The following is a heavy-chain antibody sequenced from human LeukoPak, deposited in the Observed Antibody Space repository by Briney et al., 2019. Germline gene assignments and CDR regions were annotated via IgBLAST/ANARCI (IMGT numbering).Heavy chain of an antibody. V-gene: IGHV4-30-2*01. Sequence: KASETLSLTCAVSGGSISSGGYSWGWIRQPPGKGLEWIGYIYHSGSTYYNPSLKSRVTISVDRSKNQFSLKLSSVTAADTAVYYCARDGGNFDVDYWGRGTLVTVSS. D-gene: IGHD3-9*01. CDR2: IYHSGST. CDR1: GGSISSGGYS. J-gene: IGHJ4*02. CDR3: ARDGGNFDVDY.